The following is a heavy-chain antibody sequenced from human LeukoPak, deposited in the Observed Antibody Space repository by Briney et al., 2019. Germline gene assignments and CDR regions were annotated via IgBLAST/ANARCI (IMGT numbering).Heavy chain of an antibody. CDR1: GGSISSDDYY. J-gene: IGHJ4*02. D-gene: IGHD6-13*01. Sequence: SETLSLTCTVSGGSISSDDYYWSWIRQPPGKSLEYIGYVYHSGSTYYSPSLKSRLSISVDTSKNQFSLKLSSVTAADTAVYYRARQGGYSSSPDFWGQGTLVTVSS. CDR3: ARQGGYSSSPDF. CDR2: VYHSGST. V-gene: IGHV4-30-4*01.